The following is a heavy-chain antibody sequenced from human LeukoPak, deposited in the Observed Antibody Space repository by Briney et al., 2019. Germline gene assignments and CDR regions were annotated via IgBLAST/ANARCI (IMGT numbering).Heavy chain of an antibody. D-gene: IGHD5-24*01. V-gene: IGHV3-48*03. CDR3: ARGSDATYYYYMDV. J-gene: IGHJ6*03. Sequence: GGSLRLSCAASGFTFRSFEMNWVRQAPGKGLEWVSYISAGGTTIYYADSVKGRFTISRDNAKNSLYLQMNSLRAEDTAVYYCARGSDATYYYYMDVWGRGTTVTVSS. CDR2: ISAGGTTI. CDR1: GFTFRSFE.